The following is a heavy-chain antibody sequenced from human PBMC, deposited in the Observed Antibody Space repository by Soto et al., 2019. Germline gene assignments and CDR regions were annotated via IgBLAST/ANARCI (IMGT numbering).Heavy chain of an antibody. CDR2: ISYDGSNK. CDR1: GFTFSSYA. Sequence: GGSLRLSCAASGFTFSSYAMHWVRQAPGKGLEWVAVISYDGSNKYYADSVKGRFTISRDNSKNTLYLQMNSLRAEDTAVYYCASEESGFGELFYWGQGTLVTVSS. D-gene: IGHD3-10*01. V-gene: IGHV3-30-3*01. CDR3: ASEESGFGELFY. J-gene: IGHJ4*02.